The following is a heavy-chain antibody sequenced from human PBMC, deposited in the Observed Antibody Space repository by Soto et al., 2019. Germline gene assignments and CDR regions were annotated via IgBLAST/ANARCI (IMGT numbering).Heavy chain of an antibody. V-gene: IGHV3-49*03. CDR3: ARDRDEQWLVLFSY. D-gene: IGHD6-19*01. CDR1: GFTFGDYA. J-gene: IGHJ4*02. Sequence: GGSLRLSCTASGFTFGDYAMSWFRQAPGKGLEWVGFIRSKAYGGTTEYAASVKGRFTISRDDSKSIAYLQMNSLRAEDTAVYYCARDRDEQWLVLFSYWGQGTLVTVSS. CDR2: IRSKAYGGTT.